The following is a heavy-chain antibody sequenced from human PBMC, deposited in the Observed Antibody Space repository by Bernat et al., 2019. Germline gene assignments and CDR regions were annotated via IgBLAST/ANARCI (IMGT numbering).Heavy chain of an antibody. CDR3: GRVKSIAVGGTVDY. V-gene: IGHV3-20*04. CDR1: GFTFDDYG. CDR2: INWNGGST. Sequence: EVQLVESGGGVVRPGGSLRLSCAASGFTFDDYGMSWVRQAPGKGLEWVSGINWNGGSTGYADSVKGRFTSSRDNAKNSLYLQMNSLRAEDTALYYCGRVKSIAVGGTVDYWGQGTLVTVSS. J-gene: IGHJ4*02. D-gene: IGHD6-19*01.